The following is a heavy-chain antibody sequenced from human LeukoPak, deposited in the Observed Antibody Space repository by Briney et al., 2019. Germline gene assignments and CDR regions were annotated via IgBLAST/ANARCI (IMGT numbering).Heavy chain of an antibody. CDR2: FGSAGDT. J-gene: IGHJ2*01. V-gene: IGHV3-13*01. Sequence: PGGSLRLSCATSGFPFSAYDMHWVRQAPGKGPEWVSAFGSAGDTYYPGAVKGRLTISRDYATDSLYLQMNSLRAGDTAVYFCVRGALPGDNWYFDLWGRGTLVTVSS. CDR1: GFPFSAYD. CDR3: VRGALPGDNWYFDL.